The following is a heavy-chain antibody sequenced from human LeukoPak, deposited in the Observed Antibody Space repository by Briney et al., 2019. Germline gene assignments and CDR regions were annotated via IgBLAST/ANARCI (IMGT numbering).Heavy chain of an antibody. CDR1: GFTFNSYA. Sequence: GGSLRLSCVASGFTFNSYAMSWVRQAPGKGLEWVSTISDSADSTHYAGSVKGRFTISRDNSKNTLYLQMSSLRAEDTAIYYCAKAFSFGSGYFYSTFDYWGQGTLVTVSS. V-gene: IGHV3-23*01. CDR3: AKAFSFGSGYFYSTFDY. J-gene: IGHJ4*02. D-gene: IGHD3-10*01. CDR2: ISDSADST.